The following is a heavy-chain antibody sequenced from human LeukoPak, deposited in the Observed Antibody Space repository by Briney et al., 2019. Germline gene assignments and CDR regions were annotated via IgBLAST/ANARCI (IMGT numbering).Heavy chain of an antibody. J-gene: IGHJ4*02. CDR1: GYSFTSYW. V-gene: IGHV5-10-1*01. D-gene: IGHD3-22*01. Sequence: GESLKISCQGSGYSFTSYWSSWVRQMPGKGLGWIRRIDPSDSYTNYSPSFQGHVTISADKSISTAYLQWSSLKASDTAMYYCARLPKSNYDSSGYSDYWGQGTLVTVSS. CDR3: ARLPKSNYDSSGYSDY. CDR2: IDPSDSYT.